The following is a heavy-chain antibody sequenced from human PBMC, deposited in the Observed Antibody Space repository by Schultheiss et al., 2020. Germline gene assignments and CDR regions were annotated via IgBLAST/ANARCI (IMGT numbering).Heavy chain of an antibody. J-gene: IGHJ3*02. Sequence: GESLKISCAASGFTFSSYAMSWVRQAPGKGLEWVSAISGSGGSTYYADSVKGRFTISRDNSKNTLYLQMNSLRAEDTAVYYCARGSNTGYSYGPDAFDIWGQGTMVTVSS. D-gene: IGHD5-18*01. CDR3: ARGSNTGYSYGPDAFDI. CDR2: ISGSGGST. CDR1: GFTFSSYA. V-gene: IGHV3-23*01.